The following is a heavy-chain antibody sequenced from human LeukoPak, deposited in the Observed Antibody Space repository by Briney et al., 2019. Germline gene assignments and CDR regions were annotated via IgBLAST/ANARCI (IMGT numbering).Heavy chain of an antibody. D-gene: IGHD2-21*02. CDR1: GGSISSSSYY. CDR3: ARVVTARTWFDP. CDR2: IYYSGST. Sequence: SETLSLTCTVSGGSISSSSYYWGWVRQPPGKGREGIGSIYYSGSTYYNPSLKSRVTISVDTSKNQFSLKLSSVTAADTAVYYCARVVTARTWFDPWGQGTLVTVSS. J-gene: IGHJ5*02. V-gene: IGHV4-39*01.